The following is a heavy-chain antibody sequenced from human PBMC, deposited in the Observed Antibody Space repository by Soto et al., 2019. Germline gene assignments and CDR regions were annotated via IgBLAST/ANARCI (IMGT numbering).Heavy chain of an antibody. V-gene: IGHV1-69*13. D-gene: IGHD6-19*01. CDR3: ASSSRYSSGWPRVAY. CDR1: GGTFSSYA. CDR2: IIPIFGTA. Sequence: GASVKVSCKASGGTFSSYAISWVRQAPGQGLEWMGGIIPIFGTANYAQKFQGRVTITADESTSTAYMELSSLRSEDTAVYYCASSSRYSSGWPRVAYWGQGTLVTVSS. J-gene: IGHJ4*02.